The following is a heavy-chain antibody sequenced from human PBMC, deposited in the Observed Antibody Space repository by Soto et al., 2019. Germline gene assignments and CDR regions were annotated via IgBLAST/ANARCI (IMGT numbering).Heavy chain of an antibody. Sequence: QVQLVESGGGVVQPGRSLRLSCAASGFTFSSYGMHWVRQAPGKGLEWVAVISYDGSNKYYADPVEGRFTISRDNSKNTQYLQMNDLRAEDTPVYYCAKDQTYYDFWSGYSHCYCYGMDVWGQGTTVTVSS. V-gene: IGHV3-30*18. CDR2: ISYDGSNK. CDR3: AKDQTYYDFWSGYSHCYCYGMDV. D-gene: IGHD3-3*01. CDR1: GFTFSSYG. J-gene: IGHJ6*02.